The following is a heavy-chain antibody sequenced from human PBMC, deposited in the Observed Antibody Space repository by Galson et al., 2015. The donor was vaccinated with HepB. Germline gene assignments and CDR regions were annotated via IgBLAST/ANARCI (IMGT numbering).Heavy chain of an antibody. J-gene: IGHJ3*02. Sequence: SVKASCKASGYTFTSYYMHWVRQAPGQGLEWMGIINPSGGSTSYAQKFQGRVTMTRDTSTSTVYMELSSLRSEDTAVYYCARGVYDLWSGYYHKDAFDIWGQGTMVTVSS. CDR1: GYTFTSYY. V-gene: IGHV1-46*01. CDR2: INPSGGST. CDR3: ARGVYDLWSGYYHKDAFDI. D-gene: IGHD3-3*01.